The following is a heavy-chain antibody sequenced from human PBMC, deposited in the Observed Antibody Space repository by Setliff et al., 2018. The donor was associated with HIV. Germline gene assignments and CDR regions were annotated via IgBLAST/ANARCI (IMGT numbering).Heavy chain of an antibody. V-gene: IGHV4-39*07. CDR2: IYYSGST. J-gene: IGHJ5*02. D-gene: IGHD6-19*01. Sequence: SETLSLTCTVTGGSISSSSYYWGWIRQPPGKGLEWIGSIYYSGSTFYNPSLKSRVTMSVDTSKNQFSLKLSSVTAADTAVYYCARQIAVAVSWFDPWGQGTLVTVSS. CDR1: GGSISSSSYY. CDR3: ARQIAVAVSWFDP.